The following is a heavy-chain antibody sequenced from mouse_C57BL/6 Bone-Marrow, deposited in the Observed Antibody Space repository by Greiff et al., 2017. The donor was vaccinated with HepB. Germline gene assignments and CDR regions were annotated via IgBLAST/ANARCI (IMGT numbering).Heavy chain of an antibody. V-gene: IGHV1-72*01. CDR1: GFTFTSYW. D-gene: IGHD1-1*01. CDR2: IDPDSGGT. CDR3: ARRREYGSNYAMDY. Sequence: QVQLQQPGAELVKPGASLKLSCTASGFTFTSYWMHWVKQRPGRGLEWIGRIDPDSGGTKYKEKFKSKATLTVDKPSDTAYMQLSSLTSEESAVYCGARRREYGSNYAMDYWGQGTSVTVSS. J-gene: IGHJ4*01.